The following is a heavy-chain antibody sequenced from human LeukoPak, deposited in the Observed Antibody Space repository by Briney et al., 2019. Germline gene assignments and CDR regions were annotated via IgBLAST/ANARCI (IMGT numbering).Heavy chain of an antibody. CDR1: GFTFSSYW. D-gene: IGHD3-3*01. V-gene: IGHV3-74*01. Sequence: GGSLRLSCAASGFTFSSYWMHWVRQAPGKGLVWVSRINSDGSSTSYADSVKGRFTISRDNAKNTLYLQMNSLRAEDTAVYYCARDHRYDFWSGYYTYWGQGNLVTVSS. CDR3: ARDHRYDFWSGYYTY. CDR2: INSDGSST. J-gene: IGHJ4*02.